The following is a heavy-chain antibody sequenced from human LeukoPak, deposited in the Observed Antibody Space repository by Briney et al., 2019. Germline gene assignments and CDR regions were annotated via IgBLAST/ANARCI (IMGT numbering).Heavy chain of an antibody. CDR3: ARDRALYCSGGSCYSSIHHYFDY. V-gene: IGHV1-2*02. CDR2: INPNSGGT. J-gene: IGHJ4*02. CDR1: GYTFTSYA. Sequence: ASVKVSCKASGYTFTSYAMNWVRQAPGQGLEWMGWINPNSGGTNYAQKFQGRVTMTRDTSISTAYMELSRLRSDDTAVYYCARDRALYCSGGSCYSSIHHYFDYWGQGTLVTVSS. D-gene: IGHD2-15*01.